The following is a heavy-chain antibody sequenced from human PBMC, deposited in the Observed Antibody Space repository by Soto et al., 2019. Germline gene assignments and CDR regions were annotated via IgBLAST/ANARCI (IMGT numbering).Heavy chain of an antibody. CDR1: GGSFSGYY. J-gene: IGHJ5*02. Sequence: SVTLSLTCAAYGGSFSGYYWSWIRQPPGKGLERIGELNHSGRTNYNPSLKSRVTISVDTSKNQFSRSLSSVTAVHTAVYTSARGRPQNIVGQIWVWSSSSGLGRWGQGTL. V-gene: IGHV4-34*01. CDR3: ARGRPQNIVGQIWVWSSSSGLGR. D-gene: IGHD6-13*01. CDR2: LNHSGRT.